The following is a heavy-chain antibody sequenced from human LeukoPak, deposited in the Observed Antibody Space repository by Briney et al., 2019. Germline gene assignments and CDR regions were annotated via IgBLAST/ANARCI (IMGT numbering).Heavy chain of an antibody. Sequence: PSETLSLTCAVSGYSISSGYYWGWIRQPPGKGLEWIGSIYHSGSTYYNPSLKSRVTISVDTSKNQFSLKLSSVTAADTAVYYCARVELVPAAPLDYWGQGTLVTVSS. CDR2: IYHSGST. D-gene: IGHD2-2*01. V-gene: IGHV4-38-2*01. CDR1: GYSISSGYY. CDR3: ARVELVPAAPLDY. J-gene: IGHJ4*02.